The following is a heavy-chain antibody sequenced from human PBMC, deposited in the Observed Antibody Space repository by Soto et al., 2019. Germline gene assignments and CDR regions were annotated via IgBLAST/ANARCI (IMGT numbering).Heavy chain of an antibody. Sequence: QVQLQESGPGLVKPSETLSLTCTVSGGSISSGDYYWTWIRQPPGKGLEWLGYIYYDGTTYYNPSLKSRLTMSIDTSKNQFSLKLNSLTAADTAVYYCVRDRRWLSRGPNNWFDPWGQGTLVTVSS. D-gene: IGHD2-21*01. CDR3: VRDRRWLSRGPNNWFDP. J-gene: IGHJ5*02. CDR2: IYYDGTT. V-gene: IGHV4-30-4*08. CDR1: GGSISSGDYY.